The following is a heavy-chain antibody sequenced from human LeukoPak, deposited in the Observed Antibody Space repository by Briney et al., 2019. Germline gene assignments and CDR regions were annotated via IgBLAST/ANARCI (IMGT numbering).Heavy chain of an antibody. J-gene: IGHJ4*02. V-gene: IGHV3-15*01. D-gene: IGHD3-3*01. Sequence: PGGSLRLPCAASGVTFSNAWMSWVREAPGKGLEWVGRIKSKTDGGTTDYAAPVKGRFTISRDDSKNTLYLQMNSLKTEDTAVYYCTTESDFWSGPVGYWGQGTLVTVSS. CDR2: IKSKTDGGTT. CDR1: GVTFSNAW. CDR3: TTESDFWSGPVGY.